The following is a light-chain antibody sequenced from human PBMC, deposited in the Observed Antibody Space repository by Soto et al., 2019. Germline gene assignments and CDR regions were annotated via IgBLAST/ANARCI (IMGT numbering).Light chain of an antibody. CDR1: QSISSY. CDR3: LQDYNYPRT. J-gene: IGKJ1*01. Sequence: IQMTQSPSSLSASAVDRVTITFRASQSISSYLNWYQQKPGKAPKLLIYAASSLQSGVPSRFSGSGSGTDFTLTISSLQPEDFGTYYCLQDYNYPRTFGQGTKVDIK. V-gene: IGKV1-6*01. CDR2: AAS.